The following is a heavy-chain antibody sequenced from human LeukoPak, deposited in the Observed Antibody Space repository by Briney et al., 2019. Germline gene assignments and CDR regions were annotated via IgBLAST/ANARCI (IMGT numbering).Heavy chain of an antibody. CDR2: IGTAGDT. V-gene: IGHV3-13*01. CDR1: GFTFSSYD. CDR3: ARQNSGNFDY. D-gene: IGHD1-7*01. Sequence: GGSLRLSCAASGFTFSSYDMHWVRHATGKGLEWVSAIGTAGDTYYPGSVKGRFTISRQNAKNSLYLQMNSLRAGDTAVYYCARQNSGNFDYWGQGALVTVSS. J-gene: IGHJ4*02.